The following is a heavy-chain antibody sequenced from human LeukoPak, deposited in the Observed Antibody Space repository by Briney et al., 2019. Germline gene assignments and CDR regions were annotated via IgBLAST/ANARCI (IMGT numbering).Heavy chain of an antibody. Sequence: MTSETLSLTCTVSGGSISSSSYYWGWIRQPPGKGLEWIGSIYYSGSTYYNPSLKSRVTISVDTSKNQFSLKLSSVTAADTAVYYCARAQMATITMPFDYWGQGTLVTVSS. J-gene: IGHJ4*02. CDR1: GGSISSSSYY. CDR3: ARAQMATITMPFDY. V-gene: IGHV4-39*07. D-gene: IGHD5-24*01. CDR2: IYYSGST.